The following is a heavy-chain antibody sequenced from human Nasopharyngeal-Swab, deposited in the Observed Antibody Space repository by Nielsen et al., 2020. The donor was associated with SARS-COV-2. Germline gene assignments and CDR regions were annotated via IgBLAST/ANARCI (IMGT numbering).Heavy chain of an antibody. D-gene: IGHD6-6*01. CDR1: GFTFSSYA. Sequence: GESLKISCAASGFTFSSYAMNWVRQAPGRGLEWVSAISGGDDSTKYADSVKGRFTISRDNSRNTLDLQMNSLRADDTAVYYCARDRPGRMDVWGQGTMVTVSS. CDR3: ARDRPGRMDV. V-gene: IGHV3-23*01. CDR2: ISGGDDST. J-gene: IGHJ6*02.